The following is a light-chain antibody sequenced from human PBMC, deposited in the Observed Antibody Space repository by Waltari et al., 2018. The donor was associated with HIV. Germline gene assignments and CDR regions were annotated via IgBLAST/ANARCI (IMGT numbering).Light chain of an antibody. V-gene: IGKV1-5*03. CDR3: QQYNSDSPT. Sequence: DIQMTQSPSTLSASVGDRVTITCRASQTISSWLAWYQQKSGKAPKLLIYKASSLESGVPSRFSGSGSGTEFTLTISSLQPDDFATYYCQQYNSDSPTFGQGTKLESK. J-gene: IGKJ2*01. CDR2: KAS. CDR1: QTISSW.